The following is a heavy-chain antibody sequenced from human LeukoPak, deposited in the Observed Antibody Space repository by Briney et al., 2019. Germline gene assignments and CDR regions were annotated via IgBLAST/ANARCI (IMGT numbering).Heavy chain of an antibody. CDR3: ASGTVASIDI. J-gene: IGHJ3*02. Sequence: LVKVSCKASGGTSNSYTINWVRQAPGQGLEWMGGIIPIFATTNCAQKFQGRVTITADESTSTADIELSSLSSEDTAVYYCASGTVASIDIWGQGTMVTVSS. CDR2: IIPIFATT. D-gene: IGHD5-12*01. V-gene: IGHV1-69*01. CDR1: GGTSNSYT.